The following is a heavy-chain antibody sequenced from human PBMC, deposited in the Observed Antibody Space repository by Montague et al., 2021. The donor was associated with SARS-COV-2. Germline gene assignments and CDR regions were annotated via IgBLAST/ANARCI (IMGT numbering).Heavy chain of an antibody. CDR1: GGSFSGYY. V-gene: IGHV4-34*01. CDR2: INHSGST. J-gene: IGHJ6*02. D-gene: IGHD3-10*01. Sequence: SETLSLTCAVYGGSFSGYYWSWIRQPPGKGLEWIGEINHSGSTXXXPSXXXRVTISVDTSKNQFSLKLSSVTAADTAEYYCARGRRILLWFGELLSGGDYYGMDVWGQGTTVTVSS. CDR3: ARGRRILLWFGELLSGGDYYGMDV.